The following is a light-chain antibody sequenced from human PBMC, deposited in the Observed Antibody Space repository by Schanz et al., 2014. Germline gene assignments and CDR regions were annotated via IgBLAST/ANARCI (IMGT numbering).Light chain of an antibody. Sequence: EIVLTQSPATLSLSPGERATLSCRASQSISSYLAWYQQKPGQAPRLLIYDASNRATGIPARFSGSGSGTDFTLTISSLEPEDFAVYYCQQRSNWPCTFGQGTKLESK. V-gene: IGKV3-11*01. CDR2: DAS. CDR3: QQRSNWPCT. J-gene: IGKJ2*02. CDR1: QSISSY.